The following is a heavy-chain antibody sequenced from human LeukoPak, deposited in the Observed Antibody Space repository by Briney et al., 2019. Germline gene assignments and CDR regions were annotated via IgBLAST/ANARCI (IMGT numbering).Heavy chain of an antibody. D-gene: IGHD3-22*01. V-gene: IGHV3-7*01. Sequence: GGSLRLSCAASGFTFSSYWMTWVRQGPGKGLEWVANIKPGGNEKYYVDSVKGRFTISRDNVKNSLYLQMNSLRVEDTAVYYCARDFFHSSESRPFDYWGQGTLVTVSS. CDR3: ARDFFHSSESRPFDY. CDR2: IKPGGNEK. CDR1: GFTFSSYW. J-gene: IGHJ4*02.